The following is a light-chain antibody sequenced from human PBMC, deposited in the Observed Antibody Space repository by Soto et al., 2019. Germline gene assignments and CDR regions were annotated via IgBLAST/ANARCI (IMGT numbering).Light chain of an antibody. V-gene: IGKV3-20*01. CDR1: QIISSTY. Sequence: DIVLTQSPGTLSLSPGERATLSCRASQIISSTYLGWYQQKPGQAPRLLIYGASSRATGIPDRFSGSGSGTDFTLTISTLETEDFAVYYCQHYGTSLYTFGQGTKLEIK. J-gene: IGKJ2*01. CDR3: QHYGTSLYT. CDR2: GAS.